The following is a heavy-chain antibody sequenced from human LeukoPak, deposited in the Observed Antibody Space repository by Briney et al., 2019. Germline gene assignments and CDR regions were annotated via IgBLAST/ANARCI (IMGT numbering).Heavy chain of an antibody. D-gene: IGHD4-23*01. V-gene: IGHV3-33*01. CDR2: IWYDGSNK. J-gene: IGHJ4*02. CDR1: RFTFRSYG. CDR3: ARDYGGVFDY. Sequence: GGSLRLSCAASRFTFRSYGMHWVRQAPGKGLEWVAVIWYDGSNKYYADSVKGRFTISRDNSKNTLYLQMNSLRAEDTAVYYCARDYGGVFDYWGQGTLVTVSS.